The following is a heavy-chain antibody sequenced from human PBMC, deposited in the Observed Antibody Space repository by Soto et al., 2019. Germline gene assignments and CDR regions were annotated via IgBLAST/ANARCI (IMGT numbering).Heavy chain of an antibody. CDR1: GDSISSYF. J-gene: IGHJ5*02. Sequence: SETLSLTCTVSGDSISSYFWSWIRQPAGKGLEWIGRVHTSGSTTYNPSLKSRVTMSVDTSKSQFSLKLTSVTAADTAVYYCAREQAVACTGWLDPWGQGTMVTVYS. D-gene: IGHD6-19*01. CDR2: VHTSGST. V-gene: IGHV4-4*07. CDR3: AREQAVACTGWLDP.